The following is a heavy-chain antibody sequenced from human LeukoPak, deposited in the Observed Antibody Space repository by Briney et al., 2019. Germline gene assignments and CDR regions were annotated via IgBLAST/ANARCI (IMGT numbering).Heavy chain of an antibody. Sequence: ASVKVSCKASGYTFTGYYMHWVRQAPGQGPEWMGWINPNSGGTNYAQKFQGRVTITRDTSISTAYMELSRLRSDDTAVYYCARGAGAGTQMNWVDPWGQGTLVTVSS. D-gene: IGHD6-13*01. J-gene: IGHJ5*02. CDR3: ARGAGAGTQMNWVDP. CDR2: INPNSGGT. CDR1: GYTFTGYY. V-gene: IGHV1-2*02.